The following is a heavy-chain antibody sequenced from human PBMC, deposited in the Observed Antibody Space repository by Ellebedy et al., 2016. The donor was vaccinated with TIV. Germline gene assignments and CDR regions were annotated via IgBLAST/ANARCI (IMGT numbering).Heavy chain of an antibody. CDR3: ARDQRDGYTLDY. Sequence: SVKVSXKASGGTFSSYAISWVRQAPGQGLEWMGGIIPIFGTANYAQKFQGRVTITADESTSTAYMELSSLRSEDTAVYYCARDQRDGYTLDYWGQGTLVTVSS. V-gene: IGHV1-69*13. CDR1: GGTFSSYA. CDR2: IIPIFGTA. D-gene: IGHD5-24*01. J-gene: IGHJ4*02.